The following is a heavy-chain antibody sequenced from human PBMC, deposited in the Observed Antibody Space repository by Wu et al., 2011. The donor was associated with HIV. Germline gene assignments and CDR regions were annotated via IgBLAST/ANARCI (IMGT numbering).Heavy chain of an antibody. CDR1: GYTFTSYG. J-gene: IGHJ3*02. CDR2: ISAYNGNT. Sequence: QVQLVQSGAEVKKPGASVKVSCKASGYTFTSYGISWVRQAPGQGLEWMGWISAYNGNTDYAQKLQGRVTMTTDTSTNTAYMELRGLRSDDTAVYYCAGPRYAIQHPLDAFDIWGQGTMVTVSS. V-gene: IGHV1-18*01. CDR3: AGPRYAIQHPLDAFDI. D-gene: IGHD5-12*01.